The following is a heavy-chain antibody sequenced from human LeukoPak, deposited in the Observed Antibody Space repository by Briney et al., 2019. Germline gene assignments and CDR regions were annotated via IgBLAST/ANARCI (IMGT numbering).Heavy chain of an antibody. Sequence: PSQTLSLTCTVSGGSISSGRYYWSWIRQPARKGLEWIGRIYTSGSTNYNPSLKSRVTISVDTSKNQFSLKLSSVTAADTAVYYCARDGTTRDYYYYYMDVWGKGTTVTISS. CDR3: ARDGTTRDYYYYYMDV. CDR1: GGSISSGRYY. CDR2: IYTSGST. V-gene: IGHV4-61*02. D-gene: IGHD1-1*01. J-gene: IGHJ6*03.